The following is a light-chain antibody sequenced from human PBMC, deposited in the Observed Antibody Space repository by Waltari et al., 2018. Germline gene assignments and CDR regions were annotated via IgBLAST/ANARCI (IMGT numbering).Light chain of an antibody. J-gene: IGLJ3*02. CDR3: QSYDSSLSGPRV. Sequence: QSVLTQPPSVSGAPGQRVTISCTGSSSHTGAGYDVHWYQQLPGTAPKLLIYGNSNRPSGVPDRFSGSKSGTSASLAITGLQAEDEADYYCQSYDSSLSGPRVFGGGTKLTVL. CDR2: GNS. V-gene: IGLV1-40*01. CDR1: SSHTGAGYD.